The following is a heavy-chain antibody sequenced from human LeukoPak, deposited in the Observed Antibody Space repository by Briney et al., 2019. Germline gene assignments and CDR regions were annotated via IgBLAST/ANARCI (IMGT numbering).Heavy chain of an antibody. J-gene: IGHJ4*02. Sequence: SETLSLTCTVSGDSISSYYWSWIRQPAGKGLEWIGRIYTSGSTNYNPSLKSRVTISVDTSKNQFSLNLNSVTAADTAVYYCALWGYFDSSGRHFWGQGTLVTVSS. V-gene: IGHV4-4*07. D-gene: IGHD3-22*01. CDR3: ALWGYFDSSGRHF. CDR1: GDSISSYY. CDR2: IYTSGST.